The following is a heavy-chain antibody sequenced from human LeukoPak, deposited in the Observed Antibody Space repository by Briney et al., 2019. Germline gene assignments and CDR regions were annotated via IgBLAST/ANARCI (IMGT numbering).Heavy chain of an antibody. CDR2: ISGTGDNT. CDR3: ASLLTSTGGNYFDY. CDR1: GFTFTSYA. V-gene: IGHV3-23*01. Sequence: GGSKRLAWSASGFTFTSYAMSWVRKAPGKGLEWVSTISGTGDNTYYADSVQGRFTISRDNSKSTLWLQMNSLSAEDTAIYYCASLLTSTGGNYFDYWGQGALVTVSS. D-gene: IGHD1-1*01. J-gene: IGHJ4*02.